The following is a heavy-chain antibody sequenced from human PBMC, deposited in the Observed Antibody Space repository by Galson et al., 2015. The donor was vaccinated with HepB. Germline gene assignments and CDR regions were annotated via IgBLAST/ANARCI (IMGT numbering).Heavy chain of an antibody. D-gene: IGHD3-10*01. CDR3: AREYESMVRGAYYYYYMDV. CDR2: IIPILGIA. CDR1: GGTFSSYA. Sequence: SVKVSCKASGGTFSSYAISWVRQAPGQGLEWMGRIIPILGIANYAQKFQGRVTITADKSTSTAYMELSSLRSEDTAVYYCAREYESMVRGAYYYYYMDVWGKGTTVTVSS. J-gene: IGHJ6*03. V-gene: IGHV1-69*04.